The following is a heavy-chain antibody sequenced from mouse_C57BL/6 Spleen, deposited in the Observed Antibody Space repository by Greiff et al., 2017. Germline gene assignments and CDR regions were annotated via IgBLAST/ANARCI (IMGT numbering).Heavy chain of an antibody. D-gene: IGHD1-1*01. V-gene: IGHV1-9*01. CDR1: GYTFTGYW. CDR2: MLPGSGST. J-gene: IGHJ3*01. Sequence: QVQLQQSGAELMKPGASVKLSCKATGYTFTGYWIEWVKQRPGHGLEWIGEMLPGSGSTNYNEKFKGKATFTADTSSNTAYMQLSSLTTEYSAIYYCERQYGSILFAYWGQGTLVTVSA. CDR3: ERQYGSILFAY.